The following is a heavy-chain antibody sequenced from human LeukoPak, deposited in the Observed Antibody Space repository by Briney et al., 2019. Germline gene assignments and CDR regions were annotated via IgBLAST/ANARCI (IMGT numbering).Heavy chain of an antibody. CDR2: SYFSGST. V-gene: IGHV4-61*01. CDR3: ARMYYYGSGSYYTLIDY. CDR1: VGSVSSGISY. J-gene: IGHJ4*02. D-gene: IGHD3-10*01. Sequence: PSETLSLTCTVSVGSVSSGISYRSWIRQPPGNGLEWIVYSYFSGSTNYNTSLKSRVTISVDTSKNQFSLKLSSVTAADTAVYYCARMYYYGSGSYYTLIDYWGQGTLVTVSS.